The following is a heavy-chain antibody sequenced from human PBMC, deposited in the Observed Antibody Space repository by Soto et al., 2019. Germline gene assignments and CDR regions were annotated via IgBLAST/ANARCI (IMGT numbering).Heavy chain of an antibody. V-gene: IGHV3-30*18. CDR2: ISYDGSNK. CDR1: GFTFSSYG. Sequence: GGSLRLSCAASGFTFSSYGMHWVRQAPGKGLEWVAVISYDGSNKYYADSVKGRFTISRDNSKNTLYLQMNSLRAEDTAVYYCAKDMWELRPSGQTFDYWGQGTLVTVSS. CDR3: AKDMWELRPSGQTFDY. D-gene: IGHD1-26*01. J-gene: IGHJ4*02.